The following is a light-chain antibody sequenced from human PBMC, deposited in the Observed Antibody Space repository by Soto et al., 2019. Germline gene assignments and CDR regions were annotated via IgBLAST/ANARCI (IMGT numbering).Light chain of an antibody. CDR1: SNDVGSYNL. CDR2: EDN. J-gene: IGLJ1*01. CDR3: CSYATSRTYV. V-gene: IGLV2-23*01. Sequence: QSVLTQPASVSGSPGQSITISCTGTSNDVGSYNLVSWYQQHPGKAPKLLIYEDNKRPSGVSNRFSGSKSGNTASLTISSLQSEDEADYHCCSYATSRTYVFGTGTKVTFL.